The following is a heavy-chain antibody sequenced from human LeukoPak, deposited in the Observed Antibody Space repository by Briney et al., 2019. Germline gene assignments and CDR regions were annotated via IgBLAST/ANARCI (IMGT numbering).Heavy chain of an antibody. J-gene: IGHJ4*02. CDR3: ARGLYCSGGSCYFDY. D-gene: IGHD2-15*01. Sequence: PSETLSLTCTVACGSISSCSYYGSWIRQPAGKGLEWIGRSYTSGSTNYNPSLKSRITIAVDTSKNQFSLKLSSVTAADTAVYYCARGLYCSGGSCYFDYWGQGTLVTVSS. CDR1: CGSISSCSYY. CDR2: SYTSGST. V-gene: IGHV4-61*02.